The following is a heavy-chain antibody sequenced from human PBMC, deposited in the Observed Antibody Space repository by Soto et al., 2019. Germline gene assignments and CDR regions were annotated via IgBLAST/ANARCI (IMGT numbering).Heavy chain of an antibody. CDR1: GGTFSSYA. Sequence: QVQLVQSGAEVKKPGSSVKVSCKASGGTFSSYAISWVRQAPGQGLEWMGGIIPIFGTANYAQKFQGRVTITADESTSTAYRELSSLRSEDTAVYYCAGGGIIMVRGAIKGFDSWGQGTLVTVSS. CDR2: IIPIFGTA. D-gene: IGHD3-10*01. V-gene: IGHV1-69*01. CDR3: AGGGIIMVRGAIKGFDS. J-gene: IGHJ4*02.